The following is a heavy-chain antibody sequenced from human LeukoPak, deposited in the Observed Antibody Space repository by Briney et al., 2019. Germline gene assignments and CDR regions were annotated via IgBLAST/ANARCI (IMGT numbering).Heavy chain of an antibody. V-gene: IGHV3-43*01. CDR2: ISWDGTT. CDR3: VKDISYESSGSVFDY. D-gene: IGHD3-22*01. J-gene: IGHJ4*02. Sequence: GGSLTLSCAASGFTFEDYTMHWVRQAPGKTLEWISLISWDGTTYYRDSVKGRFTISRDNSKNSLYLQMDTLRTEDTAFYYCVKDISYESSGSVFDYWGQGTLVTVSS. CDR1: GFTFEDYT.